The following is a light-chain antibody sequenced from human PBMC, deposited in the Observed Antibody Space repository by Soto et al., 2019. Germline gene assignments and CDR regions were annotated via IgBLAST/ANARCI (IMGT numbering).Light chain of an antibody. CDR3: QQTYSTPLT. CDR2: RAS. CDR1: QNIDRY. J-gene: IGKJ4*01. Sequence: DIQMTQSPSSLSASVRDIVTITCRARQNIDRYLHWYQHKPGQAPTLLIFRASSLQRGVPTRFTGSGSGTHYTLVIDSLQPEDFATYFCQQTYSTPLTFGGGTRVEI. V-gene: IGKV1-39*01.